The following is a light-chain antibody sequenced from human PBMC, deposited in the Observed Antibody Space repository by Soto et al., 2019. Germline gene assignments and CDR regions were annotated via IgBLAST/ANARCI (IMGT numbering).Light chain of an antibody. CDR1: QSISSGY. CDR2: GAS. Sequence: EVVLTQSPGTLSLSPGDRATLSCRATQSISSGYLAWYQQKPGQAPRLLIYGASTRATGIPDRFSGSGSAADFTLTITRLEPVDFAVYYCQHYGTSTRTFGQGTKVEIK. CDR3: QHYGTSTRT. V-gene: IGKV3-20*01. J-gene: IGKJ1*01.